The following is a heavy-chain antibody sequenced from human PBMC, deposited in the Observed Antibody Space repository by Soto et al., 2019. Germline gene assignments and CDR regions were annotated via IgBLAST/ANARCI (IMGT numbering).Heavy chain of an antibody. V-gene: IGHV3-30*18. CDR1: GFTFSSYG. D-gene: IGHD3-10*01. J-gene: IGHJ3*01. CDR3: AKDHMVRGVIITPYF. CDR2: ISYDGSNK. Sequence: GGSLRLSCAASGFTFSSYGMHWGRQAPGKGLEWVAVISYDGSNKYYADSVKGRFTISRDNSKNTLYLQMNSLRAEDTAVYYCAKDHMVRGVIITPYFWGQGTMVTLSS.